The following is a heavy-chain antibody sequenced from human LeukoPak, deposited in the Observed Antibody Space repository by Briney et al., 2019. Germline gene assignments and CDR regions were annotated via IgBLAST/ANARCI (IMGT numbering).Heavy chain of an antibody. CDR1: GFSVINNY. Sequence: GGSLRLSCAASGFSVINNYMTWVRQAPGKGLEWVSIIYNDYSGGSTYHADSVKGRFTISRDNSKNTLYLQMNSLRAEDTAVYYCAGTIVGKWAIDYWGQGALVTVSS. D-gene: IGHD3-22*01. J-gene: IGHJ4*02. CDR2: IYNDYSGGST. CDR3: AGTIVGKWAIDY. V-gene: IGHV3-53*01.